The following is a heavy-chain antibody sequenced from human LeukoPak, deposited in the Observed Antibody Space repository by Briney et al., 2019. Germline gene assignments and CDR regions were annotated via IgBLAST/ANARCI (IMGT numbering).Heavy chain of an antibody. D-gene: IGHD5-18*01. J-gene: IGHJ4*02. CDR3: VHVDTAIDY. CDR1: GFTLSSYA. V-gene: IGHV3-23*01. CDR2: ISGSGGKT. Sequence: PGGSLRLSCAASGFTLSSYAMSWVRQAPGKGLGWVSAISGSGGKTYYADSVKGRFTISRDNSKNTLYLQMNSLRAEDTAIYYCVHVDTAIDYWGQGTLVTVSS.